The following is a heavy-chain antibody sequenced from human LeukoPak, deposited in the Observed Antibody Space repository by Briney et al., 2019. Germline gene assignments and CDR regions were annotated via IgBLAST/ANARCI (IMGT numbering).Heavy chain of an antibody. J-gene: IGHJ5*02. CDR1: GGSISSGDYY. V-gene: IGHV4-30-4*08. Sequence: SQTLSLTCTVSGGSISSGDYYWSWIRQPPGKGLEWIGYIYYSGSTYYNPSLKSRVTISVDTSKNQFSLKLSSATAADTAVYYCARAGINNWFDPWGQGTLVTVSS. D-gene: IGHD6-13*01. CDR3: ARAGINNWFDP. CDR2: IYYSGST.